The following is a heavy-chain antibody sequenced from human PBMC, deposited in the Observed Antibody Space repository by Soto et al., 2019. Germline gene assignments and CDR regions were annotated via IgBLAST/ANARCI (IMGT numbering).Heavy chain of an antibody. V-gene: IGHV4-30-4*01. CDR3: ARDSSYGPYYYGMDV. Sequence: SETLSLTCTVSGGSISSGDYYWSWIRQPPGKGLEWIGYIYYSGSTYYNPSLKSRVTISVDTSKNQFSLKLSSVTAADTAVYYCARDSSYGPYYYGMDVWGQGTTVTVSS. J-gene: IGHJ6*02. CDR1: GGSISSGDYY. D-gene: IGHD5-18*01. CDR2: IYYSGST.